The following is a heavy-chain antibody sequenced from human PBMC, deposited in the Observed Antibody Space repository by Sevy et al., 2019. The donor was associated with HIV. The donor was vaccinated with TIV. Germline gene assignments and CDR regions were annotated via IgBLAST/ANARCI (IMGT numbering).Heavy chain of an antibody. Sequence: SETLSLTCTVSGGSVSGVIYYWTWIRQPPGKGLEWIGYASYRGFTNYNPSLKSRVTITVDTPKNQFSLKLTSVSAADTAVYYCARVGNDNDGMYFDFWGQGTLVTVSS. V-gene: IGHV4-61*01. J-gene: IGHJ4*02. CDR1: GGSVSGVIYY. CDR3: ARVGNDNDGMYFDF. D-gene: IGHD1-1*01. CDR2: ASYRGFT.